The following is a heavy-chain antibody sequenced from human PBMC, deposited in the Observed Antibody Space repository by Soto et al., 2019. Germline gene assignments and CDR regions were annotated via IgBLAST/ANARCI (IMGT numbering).Heavy chain of an antibody. V-gene: IGHV5-10-1*01. CDR3: ARLKITGTGRPRDYYYGMDV. J-gene: IGHJ6*02. Sequence: PGESLKISCKGSGYSFTSYWISWVRQMPGKGLEWMGRIDPSDSYTNYSPSFQGHVTISADKSISTAYLQWSSLKASDTAMYYCARLKITGTGRPRDYYYGMDVWGQGTTVTVSS. CDR2: IDPSDSYT. D-gene: IGHD1-20*01. CDR1: GYSFTSYW.